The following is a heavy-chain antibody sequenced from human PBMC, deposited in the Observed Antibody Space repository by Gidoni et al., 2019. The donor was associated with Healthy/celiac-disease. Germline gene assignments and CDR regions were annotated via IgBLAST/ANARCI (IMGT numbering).Heavy chain of an antibody. CDR1: GSTFTSNY. Sequence: QVQLVQSGAEVKKPGASVKVSCKASGSTFTSNYMHWVRQAPGQGLEWMGIINPSVGSTSYAQKFQGRFTMTRDTSTSTVYMELSSLRSEDTAVYYCARGRGCSSTSCYSLDYWGQGTLVTVSS. CDR2: INPSVGST. V-gene: IGHV1-46*01. J-gene: IGHJ4*02. CDR3: ARGRGCSSTSCYSLDY. D-gene: IGHD2-2*01.